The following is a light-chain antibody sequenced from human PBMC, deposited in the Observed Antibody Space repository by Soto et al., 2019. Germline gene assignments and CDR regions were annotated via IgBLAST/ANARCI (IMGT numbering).Light chain of an antibody. CDR3: QQRSNWPPIT. J-gene: IGKJ5*01. V-gene: IGKV3-11*01. CDR2: DAS. Sequence: EIVLTQSPATLSLSPGERATLSCSASQSVSSYLAWYQQKPGQAPMLLIYDASNRATGIPARFSGSGSGTDFTLTISSLEPEDFAVYYCQQRSNWPPITFGQGTRLEIK. CDR1: QSVSSY.